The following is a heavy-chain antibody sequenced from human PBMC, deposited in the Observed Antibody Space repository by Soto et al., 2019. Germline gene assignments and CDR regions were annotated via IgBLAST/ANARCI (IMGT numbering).Heavy chain of an antibody. CDR1: GYTFNTYY. V-gene: IGHV1-46*02. Sequence: QVQLVQSGAEVKKPGASVKVSCKPSGYTFNTYYLHWVRQAPGQALEWMGVIHPSGGGTTYAQKFLGRVTVTRDTSTSTVFMELSSMRSDDTAVYHSTRAGYIAVVTASLDYWGQGTLVTVSS. CDR3: TRAGYIAVVTASLDY. CDR2: IHPSGGGT. J-gene: IGHJ4*02. D-gene: IGHD2-21*02.